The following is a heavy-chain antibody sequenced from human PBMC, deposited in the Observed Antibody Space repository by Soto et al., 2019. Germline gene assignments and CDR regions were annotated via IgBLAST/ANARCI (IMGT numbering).Heavy chain of an antibody. CDR3: AKDLGDYSSPDAFDI. CDR2: ISYDGSNK. Sequence: GESLKISCAASGFTFSSYGMHWVRQAPGKGLEWVAVISYDGSNKYYADSVKGRFTISRDNSKNTLYLQMNSLRAEDTAVYYCAKDLGDYSSPDAFDIWGQGTMVTVSS. CDR1: GFTFSSYG. J-gene: IGHJ3*02. V-gene: IGHV3-30*18. D-gene: IGHD4-17*01.